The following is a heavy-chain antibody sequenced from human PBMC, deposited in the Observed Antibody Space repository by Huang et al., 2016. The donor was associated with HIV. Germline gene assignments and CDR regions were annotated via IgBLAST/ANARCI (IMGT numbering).Heavy chain of an antibody. CDR1: GGSISSHY. CDR3: ARDKHDFWSGYSRSYYFDY. V-gene: IGHV4-59*11. CDR2: IYHSGSA. Sequence: QVQLQESGPGLMKPSETLSLTCSVSGGSISSHYWNWIRQPPGKGLEWIGNIYHSGSANYNPALKRRVTITVETSKNQFSLKLRSVTAADTAVYFCARDKHDFWSGYSRSYYFDYWGQGTLVTVSS. D-gene: IGHD3-3*01. J-gene: IGHJ4*02.